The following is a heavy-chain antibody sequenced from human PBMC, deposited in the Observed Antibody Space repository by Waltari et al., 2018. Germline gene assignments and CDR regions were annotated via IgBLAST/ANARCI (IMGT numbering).Heavy chain of an antibody. J-gene: IGHJ5*02. V-gene: IGHV4-34*01. CDR3: ARRYYDFWSGYYIRFDP. CDR1: GGSFSGYY. CDR2: INHSGST. D-gene: IGHD3-3*01. Sequence: QVQLQQWGAGLLKPSETLSLTCAVYGGSFSGYYWSWIRQPPGKGLEWIGEINHSGSTDCSPALKSRVTISVDTCKNQFSLKLSSVTAADTAVYYCARRYYDFWSGYYIRFDPCGQGTLVTVSS.